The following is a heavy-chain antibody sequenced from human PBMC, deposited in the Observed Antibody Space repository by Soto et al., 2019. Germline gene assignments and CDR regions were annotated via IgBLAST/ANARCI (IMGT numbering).Heavy chain of an antibody. CDR2: IIPLFGTP. V-gene: IGHV1-69*01. CDR1: GGTFSDLA. Sequence: QVHLVQSGAEVKKPGSSVKVSCKTSGGTFSDLAFSWVRQAPRQGLEWVGGIIPLFGTPNYAREFQGRVPISADESSNTVYRELRSLRAEDTAVYYCASERVAEMATGGYFDNWGQGTLVTVSS. CDR3: ASERVAEMATGGYFDN. J-gene: IGHJ4*02. D-gene: IGHD5-12*01.